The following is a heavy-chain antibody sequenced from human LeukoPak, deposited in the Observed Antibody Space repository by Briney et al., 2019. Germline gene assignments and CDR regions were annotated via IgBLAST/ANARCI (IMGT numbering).Heavy chain of an antibody. Sequence: GSLRLSCAASGFTFSSYAMSWVRQAPGKGLEWVSAISGSGGSTYYADSVKGRFTISRDNSKNTLYLQMNSLRAEDTAVYYCAAAPSPDVDTAMVYYYGMDVWGQGTTVTVSS. CDR1: GFTFSSYA. D-gene: IGHD5-18*01. V-gene: IGHV3-23*01. CDR2: ISGSGGST. CDR3: AAAPSPDVDTAMVYYYGMDV. J-gene: IGHJ6*02.